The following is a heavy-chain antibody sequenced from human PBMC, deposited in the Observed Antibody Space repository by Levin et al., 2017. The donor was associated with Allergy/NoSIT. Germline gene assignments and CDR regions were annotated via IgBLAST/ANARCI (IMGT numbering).Heavy chain of an antibody. J-gene: IGHJ5*02. CDR2: IIPILGTA. CDR3: ARDLWEGLLKSFRIWFDP. CDR1: GGSFSSNA. D-gene: IGHD1-26*01. V-gene: IGHV1-69*13. Sequence: ASVKVSCKASGGSFSSNAISWVRQAPGQGLEWMGGIIPILGTANYAQKFQGRVTITADESTSTAYMELSSLRSEDTAVYYCARDLWEGLLKSFRIWFDPWGQGTLVTVSS.